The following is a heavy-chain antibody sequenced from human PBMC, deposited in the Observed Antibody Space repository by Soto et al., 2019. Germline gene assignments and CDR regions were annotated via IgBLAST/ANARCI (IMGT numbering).Heavy chain of an antibody. J-gene: IGHJ6*03. CDR3: ARRGRYSNPADYYYYYMDV. Sequence: SETLSLTGTVSGGSISSSSYYWGWIRQPPGKGLEWIGSIYYSGSTYYNPSLKSRVPLSVDTSKNRFSLKLSSLTAANMSVYYCARRGRYSNPADYYYYYMDVWGKGTTVTVSS. CDR2: IYYSGST. CDR1: GGSISSSSYY. V-gene: IGHV4-39*01. D-gene: IGHD4-4*01.